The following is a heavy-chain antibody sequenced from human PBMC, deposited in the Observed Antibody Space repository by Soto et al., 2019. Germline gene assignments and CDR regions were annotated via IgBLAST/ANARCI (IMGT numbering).Heavy chain of an antibody. V-gene: IGHV3-74*01. J-gene: IGHJ3*01. D-gene: IGHD2-21*02. CDR3: ARGDRGAIDL. Sequence: GGSLRLSCAASGFTFSYYWMHWVRQAPGQGLVWVSRIHSDGSSTTYADSVKGRFTISRDNAKNTLYLQMNSLRAEDTAVYHCARGDRGAIDLSGQATMVTVSS. CDR2: IHSDGSST. CDR1: GFTFSYYW.